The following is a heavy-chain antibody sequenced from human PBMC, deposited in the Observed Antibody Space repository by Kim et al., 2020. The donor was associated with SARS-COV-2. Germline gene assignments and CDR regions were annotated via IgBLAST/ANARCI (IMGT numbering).Heavy chain of an antibody. V-gene: IGHV3-30*02. Sequence: GRLTITRDNSKNTLYLQMNSLRAEDTAVYYCAKSSDGSGSYPYYYYGMDVWGQGTTVTVSS. D-gene: IGHD3-10*01. J-gene: IGHJ6*02. CDR3: AKSSDGSGSYPYYYYGMDV.